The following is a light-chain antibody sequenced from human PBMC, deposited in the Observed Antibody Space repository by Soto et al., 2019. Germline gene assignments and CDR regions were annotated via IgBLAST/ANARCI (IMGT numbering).Light chain of an antibody. CDR3: SSYTSSSTWV. CDR1: SSDVGGYNY. J-gene: IGLJ7*01. V-gene: IGLV2-14*01. CDR2: EVS. Sequence: QSALTQPASVSGSPGQSITISFTGTSSDVGGYNYVSWYQQHPGKAPQLMIYEVSNRPSGVSNRFSGSKSGNTASLTISGLQAEDEADYYCSSYTSSSTWVFGGGTQLTVL.